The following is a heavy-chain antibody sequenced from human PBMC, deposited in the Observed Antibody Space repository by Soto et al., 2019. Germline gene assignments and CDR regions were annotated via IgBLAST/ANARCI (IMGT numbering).Heavy chain of an antibody. CDR2: IYWDDDK. Sequence: QITLKESGPTLVKPTQTLTLTCTFSGFSLSTSGVGVGWIRQPPGKALEWLALIYWDDDKRYSPSLKSRLTITKDTSKNQVVLTMTNMDSVDTATNYCAHMGRYYDILTGYSWTIDYWGQGTLVTVSS. CDR3: AHMGRYYDILTGYSWTIDY. V-gene: IGHV2-5*02. CDR1: GFSLSTSGVG. D-gene: IGHD3-9*01. J-gene: IGHJ4*02.